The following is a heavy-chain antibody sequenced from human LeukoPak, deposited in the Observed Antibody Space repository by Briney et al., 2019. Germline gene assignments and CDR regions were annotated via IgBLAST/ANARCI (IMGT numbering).Heavy chain of an antibody. D-gene: IGHD6-13*01. CDR2: MYYSGST. CDR1: GGSISSHY. CDR3: AGGASSPTDY. J-gene: IGHJ4*02. Sequence: SETLSLTCTISGGSISSHYWSWIRQPPGKGLEWIGYMYYSGSTNYNPSLKSRVTISVDTSKNQFSLKLSSVTAADTAVYYCAGGASSPTDYWGQGTLVTVSS. V-gene: IGHV4-59*11.